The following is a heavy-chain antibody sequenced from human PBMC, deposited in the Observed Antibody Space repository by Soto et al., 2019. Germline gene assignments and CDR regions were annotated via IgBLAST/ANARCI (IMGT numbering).Heavy chain of an antibody. CDR2: LSGGGSTT. V-gene: IGHV3-23*01. Sequence: EVQLLESGGGFVQPGESLRLSCAASGFTFSLSAMSWVRQAPGRGLDWVSSLSGGGSTTDYADSVKGRFTISRDNSKNPVHLQMNSLRAEDTAVYYCAKGPEYDILTGGDYWGQGALVTVSS. J-gene: IGHJ4*02. D-gene: IGHD3-9*01. CDR1: GFTFSLSA. CDR3: AKGPEYDILTGGDY.